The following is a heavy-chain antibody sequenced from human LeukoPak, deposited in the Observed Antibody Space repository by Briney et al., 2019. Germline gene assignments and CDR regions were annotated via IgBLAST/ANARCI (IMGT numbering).Heavy chain of an antibody. D-gene: IGHD6-13*01. CDR3: VKDRQQQGDDAFDI. Sequence: GGSLRLSCSASGFTFSSYVMHWVRQAPGKRLEYVSGVSGDGVSTYHADSVKGRFTISRDNSKNTLYFRMGSLRLEDAAVYYCVKDRQQQGDDAFDIWGQGTMVTVSS. CDR1: GFTFSSYV. J-gene: IGHJ3*02. CDR2: VSGDGVST. V-gene: IGHV3-64D*06.